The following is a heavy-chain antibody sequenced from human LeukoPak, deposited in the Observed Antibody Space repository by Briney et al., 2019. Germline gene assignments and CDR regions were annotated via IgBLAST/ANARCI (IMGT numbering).Heavy chain of an antibody. CDR1: GFTFSSYG. J-gene: IGHJ4*02. CDR2: ISYDGSNK. CDR3: AREGRESSGYDY. Sequence: GGSLRLSCAASGFTFSSYGMHWVRQAPGKGLEWVAVISYDGSNKYYADSVKGRFTISRDNAKKSLYLQMNSLRAEDTAVYHCAREGRESSGYDYWGQGTLVTVSS. D-gene: IGHD3-22*01. V-gene: IGHV3-30*12.